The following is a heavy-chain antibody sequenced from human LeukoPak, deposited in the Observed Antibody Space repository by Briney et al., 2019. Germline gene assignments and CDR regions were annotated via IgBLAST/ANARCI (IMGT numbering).Heavy chain of an antibody. J-gene: IGHJ4*02. Sequence: SETLSLTCTVSGGSISSYYWSWIRQPPGKGLEWIGYIYYSGSTNYNPSLKSRVTISVDTSKNQFSLKLSSVAAADTAVYYCARGIEMATIEFDYWGQGTLVTVSS. D-gene: IGHD5-24*01. V-gene: IGHV4-59*01. CDR2: IYYSGST. CDR1: GGSISSYY. CDR3: ARGIEMATIEFDY.